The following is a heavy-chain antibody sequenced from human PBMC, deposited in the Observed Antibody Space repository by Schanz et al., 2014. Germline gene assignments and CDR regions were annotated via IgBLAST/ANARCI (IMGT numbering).Heavy chain of an antibody. CDR3: ATMWGYCAATACQILEVLDV. CDR1: GYTFTSYS. V-gene: IGHV1-46*01. Sequence: QVQLVQSGTQVKKPGASVKVSCKASGYTFTSYSMHWVRQAPGQGLEWMGIINLSGGSTNNAQKFQGRLTMTRDTSTSTVYMELSSLRSEGTAVYYCATMWGYCAATACQILEVLDVWGQGTMVTVSS. D-gene: IGHD2-8*02. J-gene: IGHJ3*01. CDR2: INLSGGST.